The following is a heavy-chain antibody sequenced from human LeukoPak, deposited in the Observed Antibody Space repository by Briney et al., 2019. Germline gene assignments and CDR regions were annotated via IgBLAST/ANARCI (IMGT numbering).Heavy chain of an antibody. J-gene: IGHJ3*02. D-gene: IGHD3-22*01. V-gene: IGHV4-31*03. CDR2: IYYSGST. Sequence: SETLSLTCTVSGGSISSGGYYWSRLRQHPGKGLEWIGYIYYSGSTYYNPSLKSRVTISVDTSKNQFSLKLSSVTAADTAVYYCAREAPDYFDSSGHYLNDAFDIWGQGTMVTVSS. CDR3: AREAPDYFDSSGHYLNDAFDI. CDR1: GGSISSGGYY.